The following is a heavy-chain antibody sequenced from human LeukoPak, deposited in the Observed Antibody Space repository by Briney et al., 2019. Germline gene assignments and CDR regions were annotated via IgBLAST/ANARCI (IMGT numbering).Heavy chain of an antibody. D-gene: IGHD6-13*01. Sequence: SQTLSLTCVISGDSVSSNIATWNWIRQSPSRGLEWLGRTYYRSQWYYDYAVSVRSRITINPDTSENQSSLQLSSVTPEDTAVYFCARERSSWYYLDYWGQGMLVTVSS. CDR3: ARERSSWYYLDY. CDR2: TYYRSQWYY. V-gene: IGHV6-1*01. CDR1: GDSVSSNIAT. J-gene: IGHJ4*02.